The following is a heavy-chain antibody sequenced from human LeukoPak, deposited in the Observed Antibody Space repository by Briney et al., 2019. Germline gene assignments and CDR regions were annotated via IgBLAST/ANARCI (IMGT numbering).Heavy chain of an antibody. D-gene: IGHD3-10*01. CDR3: AKSLYGSGSYYNWFDP. CDR2: IYYSGST. CDR1: GGSISSSSYY. J-gene: IGHJ5*02. Sequence: PSETLSLTCTVSGGSISSSSYYWGWIRQPPGKGLEWIGSIYYSGSTYYNPSLKRRVTMSLDTSKNQFSLKLSSVTAADTAVYYCAKSLYGSGSYYNWFDPWGQGTLVTVSS. V-gene: IGHV4-39*07.